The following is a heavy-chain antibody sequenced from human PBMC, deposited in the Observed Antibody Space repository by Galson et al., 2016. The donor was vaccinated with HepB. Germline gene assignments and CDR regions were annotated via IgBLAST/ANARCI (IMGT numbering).Heavy chain of an antibody. CDR2: ISRSGDST. J-gene: IGHJ6*03. Sequence: SLRLSCAASGFTFSNYGMTWVRQAPGKGLEVVSSISRSGDSTYYADTVKDRFTISRDNSKKTLSLPMNSLTADDTAIYYCVQGSTAPAVWGKGTTVTVSS. D-gene: IGHD6-13*01. CDR3: VQGSTAPAV. V-gene: IGHV3-23*01. CDR1: GFTFSNYG.